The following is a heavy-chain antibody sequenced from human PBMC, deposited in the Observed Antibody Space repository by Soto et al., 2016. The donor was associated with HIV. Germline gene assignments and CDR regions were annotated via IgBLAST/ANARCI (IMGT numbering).Heavy chain of an antibody. CDR3: ASARLPTRGLYAPDY. D-gene: IGHD2-2*01. V-gene: IGHV3-74*01. CDR2: INSDGSST. CDR1: GFTFSSYW. J-gene: IGHJ4*02. Sequence: EVQLVESGGGLVQPGGSLRISCAASGFTFSSYWMHWVRQAPGRGLVWVSRINSDGSSTSYADSVKGRFTMSRDNAKNTMYLQMNTLRAEDTAVYYCASARLPTRGLYAPDYWGQGTLVTVSS.